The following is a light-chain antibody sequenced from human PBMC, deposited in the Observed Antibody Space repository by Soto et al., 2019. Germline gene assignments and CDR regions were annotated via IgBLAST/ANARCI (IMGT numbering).Light chain of an antibody. J-gene: IGLJ2*01. Sequence: QSVLTQPASVSGSPGQSITISCTGTSSDVGGYNYVSWYQQHPGKAPKLLIYDVSDRPSGVSNRFSGSKSGNTASLTISGLQAEDEADYYCSSHTSSSFVVFGGGTQLTVL. CDR3: SSHTSSSFVV. CDR2: DVS. CDR1: SSDVGGYNY. V-gene: IGLV2-14*03.